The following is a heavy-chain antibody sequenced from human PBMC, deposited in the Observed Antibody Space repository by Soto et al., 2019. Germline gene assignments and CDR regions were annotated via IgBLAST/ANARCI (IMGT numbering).Heavy chain of an antibody. J-gene: IGHJ6*02. CDR2: INAGNGNT. CDR3: ARASLGSYYDYYGMDV. Sequence: GASVKVSCKASGYTFTSYAMHWVRHAPGQRLEWMGWINAGNGNTKYSQKFQGRVTITRDTSASTAYMELSSLRSEDTAVYYCARASLGSYYDYYGMDVWGQGTTVTVSS. V-gene: IGHV1-3*01. D-gene: IGHD1-26*01. CDR1: GYTFTSYA.